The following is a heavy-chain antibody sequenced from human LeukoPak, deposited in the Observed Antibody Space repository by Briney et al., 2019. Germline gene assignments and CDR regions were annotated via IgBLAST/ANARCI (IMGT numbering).Heavy chain of an antibody. CDR2: MNPNSGNT. D-gene: IGHD3-16*02. V-gene: IGHV1-8*01. Sequence: GASVKVSCKASGYTFTSYDINWVRQATGQGLEWMGWMNPNSGNTGYAQKFQGRVTMTRDTPISTAYMELSSLRSEDTAVYYCARGRGLYDYVWGSYRLYYFDYWGQGTLVTVSS. CDR3: ARGRGLYDYVWGSYRLYYFDY. J-gene: IGHJ4*02. CDR1: GYTFTSYD.